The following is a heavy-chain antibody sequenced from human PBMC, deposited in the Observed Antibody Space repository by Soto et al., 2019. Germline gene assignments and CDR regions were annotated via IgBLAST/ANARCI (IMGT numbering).Heavy chain of an antibody. V-gene: IGHV1-18*01. CDR1: GFTFTSYA. Sequence: GASVKVSCKASGFTFTSYAITWVRQAPGQGLEWMGWISAYNGNTKYAQKLQGRVTMTTDTSTSTAYMELSSLRSEDTAVYYCAREVTTVAGTSAAFDYWGQGTLVTVSS. CDR3: AREVTTVAGTSAAFDY. J-gene: IGHJ4*02. D-gene: IGHD6-19*01. CDR2: ISAYNGNT.